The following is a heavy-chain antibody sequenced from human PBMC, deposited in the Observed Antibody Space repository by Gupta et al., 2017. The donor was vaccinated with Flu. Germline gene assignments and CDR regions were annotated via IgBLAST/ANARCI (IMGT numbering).Heavy chain of an antibody. V-gene: IGHV3-30*19. CDR1: GSRFSTYG. CDR3: ARDSDYYMDV. J-gene: IGHJ6*03. Sequence: QVQLVESGGGVVQPGKSLRLSCEASGSRFSTYGMNWVRQAPGRGLEWVAVTYHDGSDKYHADSVEGRFAISRDNSKNTLYLQMDSLRVEDTAVYYCARDSDYYMDVWGKGTTVTVSS. CDR2: TYHDGSDK.